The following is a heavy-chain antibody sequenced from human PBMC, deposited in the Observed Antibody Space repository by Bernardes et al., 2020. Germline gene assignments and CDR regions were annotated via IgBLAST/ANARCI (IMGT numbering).Heavy chain of an antibody. CDR3: AKDRMAVPNNLIAFDI. Sequence: GSLRLSCAASGFVFSGYAMSWVRQAPGKGLEWVSGISGSASLKYHAHSVKGRFTISIDNSRNTLYLQMNSLRVEDTAVYYCAKDRMAVPNNLIAFDIWGQGTMVTVSS. CDR1: GFVFSGYA. D-gene: IGHD6-19*01. V-gene: IGHV3-23*01. CDR2: ISGSASLK. J-gene: IGHJ3*02.